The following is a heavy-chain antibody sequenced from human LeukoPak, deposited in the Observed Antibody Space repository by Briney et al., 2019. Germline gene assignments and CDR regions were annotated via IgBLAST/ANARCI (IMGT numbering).Heavy chain of an antibody. CDR2: MNSSGST. CDR3: ERGRQQVTMIVVVMTAVSYYLDV. CDR1: GGSFSGYY. D-gene: IGHD3-22*01. J-gene: IGHJ6*03. V-gene: IGHV4-34*01. Sequence: SENLSLKCAVCGGSFSGYYWMWIRQTPARGWVGVREMNSSGSTNYNTSLKRRVTISVDTSKNQCSLELSSLPAADTAVYYCERGRQQVTMIVVVMTAVSYYLDVRGKGTTVTVS.